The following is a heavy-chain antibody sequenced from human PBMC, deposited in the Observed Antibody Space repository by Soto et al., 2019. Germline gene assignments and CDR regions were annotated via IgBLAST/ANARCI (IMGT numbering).Heavy chain of an antibody. J-gene: IGHJ1*01. Sequence: EVQLVESGGGLVQPGGSLRLSCAASGFTFSRYWMYWVRQASGKGLVWVSRINTDESSTSYADSVKGRFTISRDNAKNTLYLQMNSLRAEDTAVYYCARDEGRQGPEYFHHWGQGTLVTFSS. CDR3: ARDEGRQGPEYFHH. CDR1: GFTFSRYW. CDR2: INTDESST. V-gene: IGHV3-74*01.